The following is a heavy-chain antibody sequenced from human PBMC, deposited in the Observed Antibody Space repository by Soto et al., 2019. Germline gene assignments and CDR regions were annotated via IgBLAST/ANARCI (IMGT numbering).Heavy chain of an antibody. Sequence: GGSLRLSCAASGFTFSDYYMSWIRQAPGKGLEWVSYISSSSSYTNYADSVKGRFTISRDNAKNSLYLQMNSLRAEDTAVYYCASGSSAAAGYDYWGQGTLVTVSS. J-gene: IGHJ4*02. CDR2: ISSSSSYT. CDR1: GFTFSDYY. CDR3: ASGSSAAAGYDY. D-gene: IGHD6-13*01. V-gene: IGHV3-11*06.